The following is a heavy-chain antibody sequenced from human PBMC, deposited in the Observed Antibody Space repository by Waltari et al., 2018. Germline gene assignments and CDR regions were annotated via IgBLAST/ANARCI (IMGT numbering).Heavy chain of an antibody. J-gene: IGHJ6*03. Sequence: QVQLVQSGSELKKPGASVKVSCKASGYTFTSYHMHWVRQAPGQGLEWMGWINTNTGNPTYAQGFTGRFFFSLDTSFSTAYLQISSLKAEDTAVYYCASVPPHCSSTSCWPYYYYYMDVWGKGTTVTVSS. CDR2: INTNTGNP. D-gene: IGHD2-2*01. CDR1: GYTFTSYH. CDR3: ASVPPHCSSTSCWPYYYYYMDV. V-gene: IGHV7-4-1*02.